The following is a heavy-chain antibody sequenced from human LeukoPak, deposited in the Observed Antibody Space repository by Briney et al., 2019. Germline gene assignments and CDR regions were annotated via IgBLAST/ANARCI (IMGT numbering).Heavy chain of an antibody. CDR3: ARSTRRRRGDYYYYGMDV. CDR2: IYYSGGT. V-gene: IGHV4-59*01. D-gene: IGHD1-1*01. CDR1: GGSISSYY. Sequence: SETLSLTCTVSGGSISSYYWSWIRQPPGKGLEWIGYIYYSGGTNYNPSLKSRVTISVDTSKNQFSLKLSSVTAADTAVYYCARSTRRRRGDYYYYGMDVWGKGTTVTVSS. J-gene: IGHJ6*04.